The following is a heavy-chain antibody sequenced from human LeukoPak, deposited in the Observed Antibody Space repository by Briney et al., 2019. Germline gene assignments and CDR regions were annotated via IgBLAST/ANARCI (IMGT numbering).Heavy chain of an antibody. J-gene: IGHJ3*02. D-gene: IGHD6-13*01. Sequence: PGGSLRLSCAASGFTFSSYSMNWVRQAPGKGLEWVSYISSSSTIYYADSVKGRFTISRDNSKNTLYLQMNSLRAEDTAVYYCAREAAAPAFDIWGQGTMVTVSS. CDR3: AREAAAPAFDI. V-gene: IGHV3-48*01. CDR2: ISSSSTI. CDR1: GFTFSSYS.